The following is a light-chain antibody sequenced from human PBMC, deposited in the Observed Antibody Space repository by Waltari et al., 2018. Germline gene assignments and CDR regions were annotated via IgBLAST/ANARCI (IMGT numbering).Light chain of an antibody. V-gene: IGKV1-33*01. CDR1: QDISNY. J-gene: IGKJ2*01. Sequence: DIQRPQSPSSLSASVGDRVTITCQASQDISNYLNWYQKKLGKAPKILIYDASNLETGAPARFSGSGSGTDFNLTISSLQPEDIATYYCQQYDNLPYTFGQGTKLEIK. CDR2: DAS. CDR3: QQYDNLPYT.